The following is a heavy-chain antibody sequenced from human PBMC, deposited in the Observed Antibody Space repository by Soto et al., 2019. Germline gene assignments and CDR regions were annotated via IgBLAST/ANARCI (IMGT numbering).Heavy chain of an antibody. V-gene: IGHV4-59*06. Sequence: PSETLSLTCTVSGGSISSYYWNWIRQHPGKGLEWIGYIYYSGSTYHNPSLKSRVTISVDTSKNQFSLKLTSVTAADTAVYYCARSVTPWGQGTLVTVSS. J-gene: IGHJ5*02. CDR1: GGSISSYY. D-gene: IGHD3-10*01. CDR3: ARSVTP. CDR2: IYYSGST.